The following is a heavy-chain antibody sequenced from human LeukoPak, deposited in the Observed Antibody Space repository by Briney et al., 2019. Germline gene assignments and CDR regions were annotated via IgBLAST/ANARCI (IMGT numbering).Heavy chain of an antibody. Sequence: GGSLRLSCAASGFTFDDYTMHWVRQAPGKGLEWVSGISWNSGDIGYADSVKGRFTISRDNAKNSLYLHMNSLRAEDTALYYCVKDSGTNYDSRGFLPHFDYWGQGTLVTVSS. J-gene: IGHJ4*02. V-gene: IGHV3-9*01. CDR2: ISWNSGDI. D-gene: IGHD3-22*01. CDR3: VKDSGTNYDSRGFLPHFDY. CDR1: GFTFDDYT.